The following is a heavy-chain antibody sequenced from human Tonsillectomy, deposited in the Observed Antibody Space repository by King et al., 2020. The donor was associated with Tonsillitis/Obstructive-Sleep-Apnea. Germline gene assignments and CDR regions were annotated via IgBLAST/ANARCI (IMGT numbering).Heavy chain of an antibody. CDR3: ARQGGYCSGGSCYPYWYFDL. Sequence: QLQESGPGLVKPSETLSLTCTVSGGSISSSSYYWVWIRQPPGKGLEWIGGMYYSENTYYNPSLKSRVTISVDTSKNQFSLKLSSVTAADTAVYYCARQGGYCSGGSCYPYWYFDLWGRGTLVTVSS. D-gene: IGHD2-15*01. CDR2: MYYSENT. V-gene: IGHV4-39*01. J-gene: IGHJ2*01. CDR1: GGSISSSSYY.